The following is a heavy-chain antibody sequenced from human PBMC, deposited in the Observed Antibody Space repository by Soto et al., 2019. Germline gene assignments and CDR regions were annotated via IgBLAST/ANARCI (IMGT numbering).Heavy chain of an antibody. CDR3: ARERREKIHDGYDIDY. CDR2: IYTTGST. J-gene: IGHJ4*02. D-gene: IGHD5-12*01. V-gene: IGHV4-4*07. CDR1: GDSISDYY. Sequence: PSETLSLTCTVSGDSISDYYWSWIRQPAGKGLEWIGRIYTTGSTDYNPSLKSRVTISIDMSKNQFSLKVTSMTAAGTAVYYCARERREKIHDGYDIDYWGQGTLVTVSS.